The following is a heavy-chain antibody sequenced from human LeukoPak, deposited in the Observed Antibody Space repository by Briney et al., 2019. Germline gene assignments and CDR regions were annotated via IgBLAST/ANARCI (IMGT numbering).Heavy chain of an antibody. J-gene: IGHJ6*02. CDR3: ATGYLVTAGLMDV. D-gene: IGHD6-13*01. Sequence: ASVKVSCKVSGYTLTELSMFWVRQAPGKELEWMGSFDPEDGKTVYAQKFQGRVTMTEDTSTDTAYMELSSLRSEDTAVYYCATGYLVTAGLMDVWGQGTTVTVSS. V-gene: IGHV1-24*01. CDR1: GYTLTELS. CDR2: FDPEDGKT.